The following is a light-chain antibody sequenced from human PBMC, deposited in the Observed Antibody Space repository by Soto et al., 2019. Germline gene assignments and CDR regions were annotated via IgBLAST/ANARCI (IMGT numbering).Light chain of an antibody. J-gene: IGKJ5*01. CDR2: GAS. Sequence: EIVLIQSPATLSLSPGERATLSCRASQSVGSYLAWYQHKPGQAPRLLIYGASSRATGIPDRFSGSGSGTDFTLTISRLEPEDFAVYYCQQSDTFGQGTRLEIK. V-gene: IGKV3-20*01. CDR1: QSVGSY. CDR3: QQSDT.